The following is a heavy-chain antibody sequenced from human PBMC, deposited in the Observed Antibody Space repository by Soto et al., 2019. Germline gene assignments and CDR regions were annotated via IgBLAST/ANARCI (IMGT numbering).Heavy chain of an antibody. D-gene: IGHD6-13*01. V-gene: IGHV1-8*01. J-gene: IGHJ4*02. CDR2: MNPNSGNT. Sequence: ASLQVSCKDSGYTFSDYVINWVRQATGQGLEWLGWMNPNSGNTGYVEKFQGRVTMTRNTSASTAYMELSSLRSEDTAVYYCAREPTADMLSRIDYWGQGTLVTV. CDR1: GYTFSDYV. CDR3: AREPTADMLSRIDY.